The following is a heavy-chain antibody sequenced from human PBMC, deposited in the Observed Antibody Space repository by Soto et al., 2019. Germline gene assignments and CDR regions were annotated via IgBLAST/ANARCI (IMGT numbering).Heavy chain of an antibody. Sequence: GGSLRLSCAASGFIFSSYAMNWVRQAPGKGLEWVSGISGSGVSAYYADSVKGRFTISRDNSKKTLYLKMNSLRAEDTAVYYCAYGSGSYDLTYYFDYWGQGTMVTVSS. D-gene: IGHD3-10*01. V-gene: IGHV3-23*01. CDR1: GFIFSSYA. CDR2: ISGSGVSA. CDR3: AYGSGSYDLTYYFDY. J-gene: IGHJ4*02.